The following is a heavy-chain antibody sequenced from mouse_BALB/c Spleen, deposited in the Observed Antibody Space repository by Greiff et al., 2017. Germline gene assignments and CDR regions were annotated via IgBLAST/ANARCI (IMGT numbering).Heavy chain of an antibody. V-gene: IGHV3-2*02. J-gene: IGHJ4*01. CDR1: GYSITSDYA. CDR3: ASVGGNYEGAMDY. Sequence: EVQLQESGPGLVKPSQSLSLTCTVTGYSITSDYAWNWIRQFPGNKLEWMGYISYSGSTSYNPSLKSRISITRDTSKNQFFLQLNSVTTEDTATYYCASVGGNYEGAMDYWGQGTSVTVSS. D-gene: IGHD2-1*01. CDR2: ISYSGST.